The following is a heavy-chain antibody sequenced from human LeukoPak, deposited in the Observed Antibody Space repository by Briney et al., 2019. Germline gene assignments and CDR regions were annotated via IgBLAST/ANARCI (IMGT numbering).Heavy chain of an antibody. CDR3: ARQVPDYYDGSGYYP. CDR1: GGSISSGTYY. V-gene: IGHV4-39*01. D-gene: IGHD3-22*01. J-gene: IGHJ4*02. Sequence: KPSETLSLTCTVSGGSISSGTYYWGWIRQPPGKGLEWIGTIYYSGSTYYNPSLKSRVTISVDTSKNQFSLKLSSVTAADTAVYFCARQVPDYYDGSGYYPWGQGTLVTVS. CDR2: IYYSGST.